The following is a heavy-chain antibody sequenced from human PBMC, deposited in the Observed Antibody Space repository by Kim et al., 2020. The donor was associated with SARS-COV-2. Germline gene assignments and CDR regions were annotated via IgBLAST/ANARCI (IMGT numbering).Heavy chain of an antibody. CDR3: ARDLRGSSCYDY. J-gene: IGHJ4*02. Sequence: TYYPPLKSRVTMSVDTSNTQFSLKLTSVSAADAAVYYCARDLRGSSCYDYWGQGILVTVSS. D-gene: IGHD3-16*01. V-gene: IGHV4-4*07.